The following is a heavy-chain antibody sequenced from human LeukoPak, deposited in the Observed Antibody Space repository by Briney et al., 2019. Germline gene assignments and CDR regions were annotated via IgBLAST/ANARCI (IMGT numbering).Heavy chain of an antibody. CDR3: ARVDGGSTGILHT. CDR2: FSTTWST. D-gene: IGHD7-27*01. Sequence: SETLSLTCSVSGASISSYYWTWIRQPAGKGLEWIGRFSTTWSTSYNPSLKSRVTMSVDTFKNQFSLRLSSVTAADTAVYYCARVDGGSTGILHTWGQGTLVTVSS. V-gene: IGHV4-4*07. CDR1: GASISSYY. J-gene: IGHJ5*02.